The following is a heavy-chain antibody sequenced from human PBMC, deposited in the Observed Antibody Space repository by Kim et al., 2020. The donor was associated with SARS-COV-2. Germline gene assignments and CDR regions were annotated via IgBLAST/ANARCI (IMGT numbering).Heavy chain of an antibody. J-gene: IGHJ4*02. D-gene: IGHD1-26*01. V-gene: IGHV3-33*01. CDR3: ARGGGSPPFDY. Sequence: YYVDSAKGRFTIPRDNSKNTLYRQMNSLRGQDTAVYYCARGGGSPPFDYWGQGTLVTVSS.